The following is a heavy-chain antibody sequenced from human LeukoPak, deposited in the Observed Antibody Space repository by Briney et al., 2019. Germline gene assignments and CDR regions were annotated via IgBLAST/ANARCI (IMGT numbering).Heavy chain of an antibody. V-gene: IGHV4-34*01. J-gene: IGHJ3*02. CDR1: GGSFSGYY. Sequence: PSETLSLTCGVYGGSFSGYYWSWIRQPPGKGLEWIGEINHSGSTNYNPSLKSRVTISVDASKNQFSLKLSSVTAADTAVYYCAREYHNYYDSPRRAFDIWGRGTMVTVSS. CDR3: AREYHNYYDSPRRAFDI. CDR2: INHSGST. D-gene: IGHD3-22*01.